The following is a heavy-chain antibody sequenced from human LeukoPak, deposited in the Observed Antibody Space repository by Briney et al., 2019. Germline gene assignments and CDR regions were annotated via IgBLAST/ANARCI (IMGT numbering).Heavy chain of an antibody. V-gene: IGHV1-18*01. Sequence: ASVKVSCKAAGYTFTSYGISWVRQAPGQGPEWMGWISGYNGNTRYAQKFQGRVTMTTDTSTSTAYMELRSLRSDDTAVYYCARDSNPDSWGQGTLVTVSS. CDR2: ISGYNGNT. CDR3: ARDSNPDS. J-gene: IGHJ4*02. CDR1: GYTFTSYG. D-gene: IGHD2-2*01.